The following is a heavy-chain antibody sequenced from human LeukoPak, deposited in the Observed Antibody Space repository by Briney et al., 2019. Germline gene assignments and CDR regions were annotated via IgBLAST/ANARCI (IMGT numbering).Heavy chain of an antibody. J-gene: IGHJ4*02. CDR1: GFTFSNYS. V-gene: IGHV3-21*01. CDR2: ISSSSSYI. CDR3: ARDRDDFWSGIDY. Sequence: GGSLRLSCAASGFTFSNYSMNWVRQAPGKGLEWVSSISSSSSYIYYADSVKGRFTISRDNAKNSLYLQMNSLRAEDTAVYYCARDRDDFWSGIDYWGQGTLVTVSS. D-gene: IGHD3-3*01.